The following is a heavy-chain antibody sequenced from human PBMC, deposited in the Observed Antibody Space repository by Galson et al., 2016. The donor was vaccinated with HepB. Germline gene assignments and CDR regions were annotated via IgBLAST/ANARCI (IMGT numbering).Heavy chain of an antibody. D-gene: IGHD3-22*01. V-gene: IGHV3-30*03. J-gene: IGHJ4*02. Sequence: SLRLSCAVSGLKFSNYGVHWVRQAPGKGLEWVAIISDDGRKKYYADSVEGRFTISRDNDDNTLSLQMNSLRPEDTSVYYCAISGVPGLNYYDGSGYFPMGYWGQGTLVTVSS. CDR3: AISGVPGLNYYDGSGYFPMGY. CDR2: ISDDGRKK. CDR1: GLKFSNYG.